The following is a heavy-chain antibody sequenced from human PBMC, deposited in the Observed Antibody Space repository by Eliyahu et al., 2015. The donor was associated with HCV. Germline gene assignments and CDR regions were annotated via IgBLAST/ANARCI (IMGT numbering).Heavy chain of an antibody. Sequence: QLQLQESGPGLVKPSETLSLTCTVSGDSISVDHFWGWIRQPPGKGLEYIGRFLFTGNTHYNPALRSRVIISVDTSKNQFSLNLSSVTAADTAVYYCARLGLGSSWFYWGQGTLVTVSS. V-gene: IGHV4-39*01. CDR3: ARLGLGSSWFY. D-gene: IGHD6-13*01. CDR2: FLFTGNT. J-gene: IGHJ4*02. CDR1: GDSISVDHF.